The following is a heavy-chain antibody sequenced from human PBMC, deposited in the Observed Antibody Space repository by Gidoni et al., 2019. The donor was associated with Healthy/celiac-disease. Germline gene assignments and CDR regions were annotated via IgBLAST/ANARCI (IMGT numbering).Heavy chain of an antibody. J-gene: IGHJ4*02. CDR2: ISYDGSNK. Sequence: QVQLVESGGGVVQPGRSLRLSCAASGFTFSSYGMHWVRQAPGKGLEWVAVISYDGSNKYYADSVKGRFTISRDNSKNTLYLQMNSLRAEDTAVYYCANNWNYPDYWGQGTLVTVSS. CDR1: GFTFSSYG. D-gene: IGHD1-20*01. CDR3: ANNWNYPDY. V-gene: IGHV3-30*18.